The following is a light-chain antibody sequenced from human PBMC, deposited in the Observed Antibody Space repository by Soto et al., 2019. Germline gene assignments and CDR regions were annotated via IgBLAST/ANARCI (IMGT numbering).Light chain of an antibody. Sequence: QSALTQPASVSGSPGQSITISCTGTSSDVGGYNYVSWYQHHPGKAPKLVIYEVSNRPSGVSNRFSGSKSGNTASLTISGXXXEDEADYYCISYTSTTTFEVFGGGTKLTVL. CDR3: ISYTSTTTFEV. CDR1: SSDVGGYNY. J-gene: IGLJ3*02. V-gene: IGLV2-14*01. CDR2: EVS.